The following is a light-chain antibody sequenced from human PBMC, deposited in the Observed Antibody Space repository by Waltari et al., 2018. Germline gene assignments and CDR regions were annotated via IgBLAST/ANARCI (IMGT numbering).Light chain of an antibody. CDR1: RSNIGNNA. J-gene: IGLJ2*01. V-gene: IGLV1-36*01. CDR3: AAWDDSLKGVL. Sequence: QPVLTQPPSVSEAPRQRVTISCSGSRSNIGNNAVNWYQQVPGKAPKLLVFADDLLPSGDSDLFSGSKSGTSASLAISGLRSEDEGVYFCAAWDDSLKGVLFGGGTKLTVL. CDR2: ADD.